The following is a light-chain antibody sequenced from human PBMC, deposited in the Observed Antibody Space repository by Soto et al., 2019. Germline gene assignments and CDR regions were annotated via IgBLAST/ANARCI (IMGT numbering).Light chain of an antibody. CDR1: NSDIGIYDF. J-gene: IGLJ3*02. Sequence: QSALTQPASVSGTPGQSITISCTGSNSDIGIYDFVSWYQHHPGRAPKLIVSEVSHRPSGVSNRFSGSKSGNTASLTISGLQSEDEADYYCSSYSSVTTLWVFGGGTKLTVL. CDR2: EVS. V-gene: IGLV2-14*01. CDR3: SSYSSVTTLWV.